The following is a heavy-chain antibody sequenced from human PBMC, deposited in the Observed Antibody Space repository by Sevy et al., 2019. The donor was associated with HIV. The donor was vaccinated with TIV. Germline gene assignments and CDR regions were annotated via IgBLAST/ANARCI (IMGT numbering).Heavy chain of an antibody. V-gene: IGHV1-18*04. Sequence: ASVKVSCKASGYTFTSYGISWVRQAPGQGLEWMGWISAYNGNTNYAQKLQGRVTMTTDTSTSTAYMELRSLRSDDTAVYYWARQKPTIERWLQSEGAFDIWGQGTMVTVSS. CDR3: ARQKPTIERWLQSEGAFDI. CDR1: GYTFTSYG. CDR2: ISAYNGNT. J-gene: IGHJ3*02. D-gene: IGHD5-12*01.